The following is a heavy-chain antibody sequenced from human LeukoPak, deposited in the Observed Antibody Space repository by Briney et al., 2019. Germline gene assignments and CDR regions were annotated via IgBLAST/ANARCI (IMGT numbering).Heavy chain of an antibody. CDR2: INSDGSST. CDR3: AKGYCSGGSCPSAPFYFDY. V-gene: IGHV3-74*01. J-gene: IGHJ4*02. CDR1: GFTFSSYW. Sequence: GGSLRLSCAASGFTFSSYWMHWVRQAPGKGLVWVSRINSDGSSTSYADSVKGRFTISRDNAKNTLYLQMSSLRAEDTAVYYCAKGYCSGGSCPSAPFYFDYWGQGTLVTVSS. D-gene: IGHD2-15*01.